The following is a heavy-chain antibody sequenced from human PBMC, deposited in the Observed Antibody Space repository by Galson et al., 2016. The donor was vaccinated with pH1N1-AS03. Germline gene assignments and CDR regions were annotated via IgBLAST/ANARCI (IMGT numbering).Heavy chain of an antibody. Sequence: SVKVSCKASGYTFTNFGVIWVRQAPGQGLEWVGWISAYSGNTNYAQSLQGRVSMTTDPSTNTVYMELTRLTSDDTAIYYCARDLRSDFGNNFVAGVQVGRYRGQGTLVTVSP. J-gene: IGHJ4*02. CDR3: ARDLRSDFGNNFVAGVQVGRY. CDR2: ISAYSGNT. D-gene: IGHD4/OR15-4a*01. CDR1: GYTFTNFG. V-gene: IGHV1-18*01.